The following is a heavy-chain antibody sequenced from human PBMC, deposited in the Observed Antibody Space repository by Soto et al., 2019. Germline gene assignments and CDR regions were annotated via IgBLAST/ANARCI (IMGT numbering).Heavy chain of an antibody. CDR2: ISAYNGNT. CDR1: GYTFTSYG. V-gene: IGHV1-18*01. D-gene: IGHD2-15*01. J-gene: IGHJ4*02. Sequence: ASVKVSCKASGYTFTSYGISWVRQAPGQGLEWMGWISAYNGNTNYAQKLQGRVTMTTDTSTSTAYMELRSLRSDDTAVYYCARTYCSGGSCYGSPDYWGQGILVTVSS. CDR3: ARTYCSGGSCYGSPDY.